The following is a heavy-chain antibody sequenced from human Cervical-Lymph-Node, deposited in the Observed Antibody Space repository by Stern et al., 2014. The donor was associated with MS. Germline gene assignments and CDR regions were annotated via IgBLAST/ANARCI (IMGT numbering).Heavy chain of an antibody. CDR2: IDGSGVST. CDR3: AKGGAKYCSSTTCFRFDP. CDR1: GFTFSNYA. V-gene: IGHV3-23*04. J-gene: IGHJ5*02. D-gene: IGHD2-2*01. Sequence: VQLVQSGGGFLQPGGSLRLSCAASGFTFSNYAMSWVRQTPGKGLEWVSAIDGSGVSTYYADSVKGRFTISRDNSKNTLYLQMNSLRAEDTAIYYCAKGGAKYCSSTTCFRFDPWGQGTLVTVSS.